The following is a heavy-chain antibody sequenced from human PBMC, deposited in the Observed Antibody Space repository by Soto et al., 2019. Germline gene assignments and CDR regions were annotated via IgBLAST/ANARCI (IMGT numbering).Heavy chain of an antibody. J-gene: IGHJ4*02. CDR2: IYSGGST. CDR3: ARGALDFDWSLLFG. CDR1: GFTVSSNY. D-gene: IGHD3-9*01. Sequence: PGGSLRLSCAASGFTVSSNYMSWVRQAPGKGLEWVSVIYSGGSTYYADPVKGRFTISRHNSQNTLYLQMNSLRAEDTAVYYCARGALDFDWSLLFGWGQETLVTVSS. V-gene: IGHV3-53*04.